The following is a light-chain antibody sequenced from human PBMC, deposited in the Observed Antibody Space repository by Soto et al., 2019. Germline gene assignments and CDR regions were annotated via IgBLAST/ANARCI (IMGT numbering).Light chain of an antibody. CDR2: DAS. CDR1: QSVSRY. V-gene: IGKV3-11*01. Sequence: EIVLTQSPATLSLSPGERATLSCRASQSVSRYLAWYQQKPGQAPRLLIYDASNRATGIPARFSGSGSGTEFTLTISSLQSEDFAAYYCQQYNNWPPCTFGQGTKVDIK. CDR3: QQYNNWPPCT. J-gene: IGKJ1*01.